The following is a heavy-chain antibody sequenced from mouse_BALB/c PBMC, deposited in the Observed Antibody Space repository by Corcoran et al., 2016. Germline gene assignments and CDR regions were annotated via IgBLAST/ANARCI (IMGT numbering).Heavy chain of an antibody. CDR1: GYTFTSYV. J-gene: IGHJ2*01. V-gene: IGHV1S136*01. CDR3: ATFNSNYCDY. CDR2: INPYNDGT. D-gene: IGHD1-3*01. Sequence: EVQLQQSGPELVKPGASVKMSCKASGYTFTSYVMHWVKQKPGQGLELIGYINPYNDGTKYNEKFKCKATLTSDKSSSTAYMDLSSLTSEDSAVYSWATFNSNYCDYWGQGTTLTVSS.